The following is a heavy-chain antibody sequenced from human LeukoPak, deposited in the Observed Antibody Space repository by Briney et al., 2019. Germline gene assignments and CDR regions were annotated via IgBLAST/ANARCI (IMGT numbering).Heavy chain of an antibody. V-gene: IGHV3-21*01. CDR3: ARGRYSSLGFDI. D-gene: IGHD6-13*01. J-gene: IGHJ3*02. CDR2: ISSSSSYI. CDR1: GFTFNNYG. Sequence: PGGSLRLSCAASGFTFNNYGMHWVRQAPGKGLEWVSSISSSSSYIYYADSVKGRFTISRDNAKNSLYLQMNSLRAEDTAVYYCARGRYSSLGFDIWGQGTMVTVSS.